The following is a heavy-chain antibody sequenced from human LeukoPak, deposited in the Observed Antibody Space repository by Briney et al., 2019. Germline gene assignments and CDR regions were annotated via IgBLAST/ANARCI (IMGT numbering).Heavy chain of an antibody. CDR3: ATANDYSNSDFDY. J-gene: IGHJ4*02. V-gene: IGHV1-24*01. D-gene: IGHD4-11*01. CDR1: GYTLTELS. CDR2: FDPEDGET. Sequence: GASVKVSCKVSGYTLTELSMHWVRQAPGKGLEWMGGFDPEDGETIYAQKFQGRVTMTEDTSTDTAYMELSSLRSEGTAVYYCATANDYSNSDFDYWGQGTLVTVSS.